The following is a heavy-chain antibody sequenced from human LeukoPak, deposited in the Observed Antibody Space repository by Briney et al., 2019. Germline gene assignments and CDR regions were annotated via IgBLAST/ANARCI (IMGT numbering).Heavy chain of an antibody. CDR2: IYYSGST. J-gene: IGHJ5*02. D-gene: IGHD3-9*01. V-gene: IGHV4-31*03. CDR1: GGSISSGGYY. Sequence: SQTLSLTCTVSGGSISSGGYYWSWIRQHPGKGLEWIGYIYYSGSTYYNPSLKSRVTISVDTSKNQFSLKLSSVTAADTAAYYCARSASYYDILTGYYPGWFDPWGQGTLVTVSS. CDR3: ARSASYYDILTGYYPGWFDP.